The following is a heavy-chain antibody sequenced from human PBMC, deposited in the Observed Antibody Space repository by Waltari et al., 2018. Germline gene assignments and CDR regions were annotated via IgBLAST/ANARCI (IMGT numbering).Heavy chain of an antibody. J-gene: IGHJ4*02. CDR1: GYTFTGSY. CDR3: AREFSGSYNGGSDY. Sequence: QVQLVQSGAEVKKPGASVKVSYKASGYTFTGSYIHWARQAPGQGLEWMGWINPNSGGTNYAQKFQGRVTMTRDTSISTAYMELSRLRSDDTAVYYCAREFSGSYNGGSDYWGQGTLVTVSS. CDR2: INPNSGGT. V-gene: IGHV1-2*02. D-gene: IGHD1-26*01.